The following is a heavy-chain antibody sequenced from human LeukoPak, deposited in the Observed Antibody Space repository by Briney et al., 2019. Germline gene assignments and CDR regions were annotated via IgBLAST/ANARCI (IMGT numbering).Heavy chain of an antibody. D-gene: IGHD6-6*01. V-gene: IGHV3-7*03. CDR2: IKQDGSEK. J-gene: IGHJ5*02. CDR3: ARDGPYSTSSTHPP. CDR1: RFTLSTYW. Sequence: GGSLRPSCAASRFTLSTYWMSWVRQAPGKGLEWVANIKQDGSEKYYVGSVKGRFTISRDNAKNSLYLQMDSLRAEDTAVYYCARDGPYSTSSTHPPWGQGTLVTVSS.